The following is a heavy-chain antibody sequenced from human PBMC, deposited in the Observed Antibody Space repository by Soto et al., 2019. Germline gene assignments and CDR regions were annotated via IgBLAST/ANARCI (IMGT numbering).Heavy chain of an antibody. J-gene: IGHJ4*02. V-gene: IGHV3-23*01. CDR2: ISGSGDDT. Sequence: PAGSLRLACVASGVTFSISVMAWARQAPGEGLEWVSAISGSGDDTFYADSMKGRFTISRDNSKDTLYLQINSLRAEDTAVYYCANPIPKTGTTFGFWGQGTLVTVSS. CDR1: GVTFSISV. CDR3: ANPIPKTGTTFGF. D-gene: IGHD1-1*01.